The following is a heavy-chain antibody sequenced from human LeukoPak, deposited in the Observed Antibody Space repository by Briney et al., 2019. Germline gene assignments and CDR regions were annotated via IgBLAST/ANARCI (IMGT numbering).Heavy chain of an antibody. J-gene: IGHJ5*02. D-gene: IGHD6-19*01. Sequence: GGSLRLSCVGSGFTFNDYWIHWVRQAPGKGLVWVSAIKTDGSAMQYADSVKGRFIISRDNASNSLYLEMSRLRAEDMALYYCAKGGIAVAGTCFDPWGQGTLVTVSS. V-gene: IGHV3-74*03. CDR3: AKGGIAVAGTCFDP. CDR1: GFTFNDYW. CDR2: IKTDGSAM.